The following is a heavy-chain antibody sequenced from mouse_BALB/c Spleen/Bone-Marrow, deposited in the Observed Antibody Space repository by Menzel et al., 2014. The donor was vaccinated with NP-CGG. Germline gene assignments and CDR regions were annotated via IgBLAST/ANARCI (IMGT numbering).Heavy chain of an antibody. J-gene: IGHJ4*01. V-gene: IGHV14-3*02. CDR3: ARWEYYAMDC. CDR1: GFNIKDTY. Sequence: EVQRVESGAELVKPGASVKLSCTASGFNIKDTYMHWVKQRPEQGLEWIGRIDPANGNTKYDPKFQGKATITADTSSNTAYLQLSSLTSEDTAVYYCARWEYYAMDCWGQGTSVTVSS. CDR2: IDPANGNT. D-gene: IGHD4-1*01.